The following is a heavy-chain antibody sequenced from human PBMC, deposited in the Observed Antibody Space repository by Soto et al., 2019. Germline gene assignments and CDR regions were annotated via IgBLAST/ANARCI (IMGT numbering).Heavy chain of an antibody. CDR3: ARDSPLAGYGSGSYYIGAFDI. D-gene: IGHD3-10*01. V-gene: IGHV1-69*04. J-gene: IGHJ3*02. Sequence: ASVKVSCKASGGTFSSYTISWVRQAPGQGLEWMGRIIPILGIANYAQKFQGRVTITADKSTSTAYMELSSLRSEDTAVYYCARDSPLAGYGSGSYYIGAFDIWGQGTIVTVSS. CDR1: GGTFSSYT. CDR2: IIPILGIA.